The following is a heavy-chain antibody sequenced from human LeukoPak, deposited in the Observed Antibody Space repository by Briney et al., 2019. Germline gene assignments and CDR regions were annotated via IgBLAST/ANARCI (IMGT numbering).Heavy chain of an antibody. J-gene: IGHJ4*02. CDR3: ARSPPSYYDSSGYYELDY. Sequence: GASVKVSCKASGGTFSSYAISWVRQAPGQGLEWMGGIIPIFGTANYAQKFQGRVTITTDESTSTAYMELSSLRSEDTAVYYCARSPPSYYDSSGYYELDYWGQGTLVTVSS. CDR1: GGTFSSYA. CDR2: IIPIFGTA. D-gene: IGHD3-22*01. V-gene: IGHV1-69*05.